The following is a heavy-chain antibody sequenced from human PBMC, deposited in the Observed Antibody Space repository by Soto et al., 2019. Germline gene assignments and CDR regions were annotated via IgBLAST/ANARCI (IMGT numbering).Heavy chain of an antibody. Sequence: GGSLRLSCAASGFTFSSYSMNWVRQAPGKGLEWVSYISSSSSTIYYADSVRGRFTISRDNAKNSLYLQMNSLRDEDTAVYYCAMDYYDSSGYFDYWGQGTLVTVSS. CDR2: ISSSSSTI. CDR3: AMDYYDSSGYFDY. J-gene: IGHJ4*02. CDR1: GFTFSSYS. V-gene: IGHV3-48*02. D-gene: IGHD3-22*01.